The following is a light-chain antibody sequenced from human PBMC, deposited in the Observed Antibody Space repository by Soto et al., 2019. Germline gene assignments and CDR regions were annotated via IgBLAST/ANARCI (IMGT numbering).Light chain of an antibody. CDR2: AAS. CDR3: QQCYTDPT. Sequence: DIQMARSPSSLSPSVGDRVTITFRASQSINSYLNWYQQKPGKAPTLLIYAASSLQSRFPSRFSGSGSGTDFALTIRSLQAEDSATYYCQQCYTDPTLGQGSRLE. CDR1: QSINSY. J-gene: IGKJ5*01. V-gene: IGKV1-39*01.